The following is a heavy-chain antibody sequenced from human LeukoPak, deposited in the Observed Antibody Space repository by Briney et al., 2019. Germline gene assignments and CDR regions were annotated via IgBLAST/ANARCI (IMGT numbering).Heavy chain of an antibody. D-gene: IGHD4-17*01. CDR1: GDTFTGYY. V-gene: IGHV1-2*02. Sequence: ASVKVSCKASGDTFTGYYINWVRQAPGQGLEWMGWISPNSGGRNYAQKFQGRVTMTRDTSVSTAHMELSNVRSDDTAVYYCARGTTVTTPFDYWGQGTLVTVSS. CDR2: ISPNSGGR. CDR3: ARGTTVTTPFDY. J-gene: IGHJ4*02.